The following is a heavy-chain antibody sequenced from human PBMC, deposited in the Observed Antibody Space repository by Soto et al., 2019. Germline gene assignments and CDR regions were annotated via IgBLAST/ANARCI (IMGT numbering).Heavy chain of an antibody. CDR1: GGTFSSYT. J-gene: IGHJ4*02. CDR3: ARHLLWFGELPPDY. D-gene: IGHD3-10*01. Sequence: QVQLVQSGAEVKKPGSSVKVSCKASGGTFSSYTISWVRQAPGQGLEWMGRIIPILGIANYAQKFQGRVTXXAXKXXSPAYRELSSLRSEDTAVYYCARHLLWFGELPPDYWGQGTLVTVSS. V-gene: IGHV1-69*02. CDR2: IIPILGIA.